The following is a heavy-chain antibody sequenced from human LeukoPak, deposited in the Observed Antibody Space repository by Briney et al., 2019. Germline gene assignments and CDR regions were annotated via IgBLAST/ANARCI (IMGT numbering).Heavy chain of an antibody. V-gene: IGHV3-9*01. CDR3: ARDANRAGYTYSPFDI. D-gene: IGHD5-24*01. J-gene: IGHJ3*02. CDR1: GFIFNNYA. Sequence: GGSLRLSCAGSGFIFNNYAMHWVRQPPGKGLEWVSGISWNSGSIDYADSVKGRFTISRDNAKNSLFLQMNSLRDEDTALYYCARDANRAGYTYSPFDIWGQGTMVTVSS. CDR2: ISWNSGSI.